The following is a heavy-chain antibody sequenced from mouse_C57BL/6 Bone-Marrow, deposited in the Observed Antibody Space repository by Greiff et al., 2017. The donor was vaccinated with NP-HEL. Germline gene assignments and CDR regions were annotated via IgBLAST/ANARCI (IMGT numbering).Heavy chain of an antibody. D-gene: IGHD2-1*01. CDR2: IHPNSGST. CDR1: GYTFTSYW. V-gene: IGHV1-64*01. Sequence: QVQLQQPGAELVKPGASVKLSCKASGYTFTSYWMHWVKQRPGQGLEWIGMIHPNSGSTNYNEKFKSKATLTVDKSSSTAYMQLSSLTSEDSAVYYCARFDYGNSYAMDYWGQGTSGTVAS. CDR3: ARFDYGNSYAMDY. J-gene: IGHJ4*01.